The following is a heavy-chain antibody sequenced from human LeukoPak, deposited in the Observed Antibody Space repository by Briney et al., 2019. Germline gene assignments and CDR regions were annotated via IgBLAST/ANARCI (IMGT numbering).Heavy chain of an antibody. D-gene: IGHD1-26*01. Sequence: GGSLRLSCAASGFTFSIYNMNWVRQTPGKGLEWVSLISSSSGYIYYTDSVKGRFTISRDNSKNSLYLQMNSLRAEDSAVYYCARGSEWDPLYYFDYWGQGSLVTVSS. CDR2: ISSSSGYI. CDR1: GFTFSIYN. CDR3: ARGSEWDPLYYFDY. V-gene: IGHV3-21*06. J-gene: IGHJ4*02.